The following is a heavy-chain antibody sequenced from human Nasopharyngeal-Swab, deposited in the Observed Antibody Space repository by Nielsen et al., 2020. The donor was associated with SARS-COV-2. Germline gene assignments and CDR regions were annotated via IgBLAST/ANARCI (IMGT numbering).Heavy chain of an antibody. J-gene: IGHJ3*02. CDR2: ISWNSGSI. Sequence: GGSLRLSCAASGFTFDDYAMHWVRQAPGKGLEWVSGISWNSGSIGYADSVKGRFTISRDNAKNSLYLQMNSLRAEDTALYYCARVPGNHDAFDIWGQGTMVTVSS. V-gene: IGHV3-9*01. CDR3: ARVPGNHDAFDI. D-gene: IGHD2-2*01. CDR1: GFTFDDYA.